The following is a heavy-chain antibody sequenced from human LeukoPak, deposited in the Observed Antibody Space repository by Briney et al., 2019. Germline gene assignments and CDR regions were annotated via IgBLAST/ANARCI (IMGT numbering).Heavy chain of an antibody. J-gene: IGHJ4*02. V-gene: IGHV3-23*01. Sequence: PGGSLRLSCAASGFTFSSYAMSWVRQAPGKGLEWVSAISGSGGSTYYAGSVKGRFTISRDNSKNTLYLQMNSLRAEDTAVYYCARGDSSSWSNDYWGQGTLVTVSS. D-gene: IGHD6-13*01. CDR2: ISGSGGST. CDR1: GFTFSSYA. CDR3: ARGDSSSWSNDY.